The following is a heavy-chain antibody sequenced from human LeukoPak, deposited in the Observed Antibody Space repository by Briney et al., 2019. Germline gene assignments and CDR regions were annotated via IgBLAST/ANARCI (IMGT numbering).Heavy chain of an antibody. CDR3: ARDEQGVDGDPFDY. CDR2: IYYSGST. V-gene: IGHV4-59*01. D-gene: IGHD3-10*01. Sequence: PSETLSLTCTVSGGSISSYYWSWIRQPPGKGLEWIGYIYYSGSTNYNPSLKSRVTISVDTSKNQFSLKLSSVTAADTAVYYCARDEQGVDGDPFDYWGQGTLVTVSS. J-gene: IGHJ4*02. CDR1: GGSISSYY.